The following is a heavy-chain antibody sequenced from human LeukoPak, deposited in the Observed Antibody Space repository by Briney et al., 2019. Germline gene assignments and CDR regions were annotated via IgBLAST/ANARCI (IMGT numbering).Heavy chain of an antibody. V-gene: IGHV1-46*01. Sequence: ASVKVSCKASGYSVTMYYIHWVRQAPGQGLEWMGLINHSGGSTSFAQKFQGRVTMTKDTSTSTVYMELSSLRSEDTAVYYCARGVDGDYGFDYWGQGALVTVSS. CDR1: GYSVTMYY. J-gene: IGHJ4*02. CDR2: INHSGGST. D-gene: IGHD4-17*01. CDR3: ARGVDGDYGFDY.